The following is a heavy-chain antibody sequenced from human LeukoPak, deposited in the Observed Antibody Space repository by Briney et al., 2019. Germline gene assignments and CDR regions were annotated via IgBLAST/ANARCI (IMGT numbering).Heavy chain of an antibody. D-gene: IGHD4-17*01. Sequence: PGGSLRLSCAASGFTVSSNYMSWVRQAPGKGLEWVSVIYSGGSTYYADSVKGRFTISRDNSKNTLYLQMNSLRAEDTAVYYCARDSMTTVTLGTYEYYFDYWGQGTLVTVSS. CDR1: GFTVSSNY. CDR2: IYSGGST. J-gene: IGHJ4*02. V-gene: IGHV3-66*01. CDR3: ARDSMTTVTLGTYEYYFDY.